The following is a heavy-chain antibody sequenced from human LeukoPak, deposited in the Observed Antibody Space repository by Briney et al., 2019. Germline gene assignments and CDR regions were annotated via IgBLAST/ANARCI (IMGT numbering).Heavy chain of an antibody. CDR1: GFTPDDYA. D-gene: IGHD5-12*01. CDR3: ARRGWYSGYHFDY. V-gene: IGHV3-9*02. Sequence: GRSLSLSCAASGFTPDDYAMHWVRQAPGEGLGWVSGISWNSGSIGYADSVKGRFTISRDNAKNSLYLQMNSLRAEDTALYYCARRGWYSGYHFDYWGQGTLVTVSS. J-gene: IGHJ4*02. CDR2: ISWNSGSI.